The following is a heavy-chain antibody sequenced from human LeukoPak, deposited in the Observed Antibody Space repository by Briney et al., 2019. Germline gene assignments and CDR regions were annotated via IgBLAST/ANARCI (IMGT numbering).Heavy chain of an antibody. V-gene: IGHV3-9*01. CDR2: ISWNSDLI. CDR3: TKSPSFGLGGGYLGS. Sequence: GGSLRLSCAGSGFTFLDYVIHWVRQAPGRGLEWVAGISWNSDLIDYADSVKGRFIVSRDNDRNTVYLEMKGLRVEDTAFYYCTKSPSFGLGGGYLGSWGQGSLVTVSS. D-gene: IGHD3/OR15-3a*01. J-gene: IGHJ4*02. CDR1: GFTFLDYV.